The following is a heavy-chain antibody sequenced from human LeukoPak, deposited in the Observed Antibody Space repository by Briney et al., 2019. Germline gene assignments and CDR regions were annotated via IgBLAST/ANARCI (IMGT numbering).Heavy chain of an antibody. Sequence: SETLSLTCSVSGDSLSPYYWNWIRQTPEKGLEWIGYVYSTGSTYYYPSLKSRVTISVDTSKNQFSLNLKSVTAADAAVYYCARAKGGSYGFNFESWGQGTRVSVSS. CDR1: GDSLSPYY. V-gene: IGHV4-59*12. CDR2: VYSTGST. J-gene: IGHJ4*02. D-gene: IGHD1-26*01. CDR3: ARAKGGSYGFNFES.